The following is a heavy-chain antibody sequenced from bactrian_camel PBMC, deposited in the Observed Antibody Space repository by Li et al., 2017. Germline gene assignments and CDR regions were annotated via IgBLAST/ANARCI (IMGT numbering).Heavy chain of an antibody. CDR3: AAYLFVGLLPNGCPGLARATIST. CDR2: INNVGSI. J-gene: IGHJ4*01. D-gene: IGHD4*01. Sequence: HVQLVESGGGSVQAVGSLKLSCVASVPIFDTCGMGWYRQAPGKKREGVAAINNVGSITYADSVEGRFTITKDNAKNTLYLQMNDLKPEDTGMYYCAAYLFVGLLPNGCPGLARATISTGARGPRSPSP. CDR1: VPIFDTCG. V-gene: IGHV3S53*01.